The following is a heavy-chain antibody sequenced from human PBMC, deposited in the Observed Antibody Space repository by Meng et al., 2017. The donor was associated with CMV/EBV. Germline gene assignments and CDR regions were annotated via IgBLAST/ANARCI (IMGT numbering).Heavy chain of an antibody. CDR1: GFMFSDYA. Sequence: SCAASGFMFSDYAMNWVRQTPGKGLEWVSTISGGGGNTYYADSVQGRLTISRDNSKNTLYLQMNSLRVEGTAVYYCAKVESSSWYYFDYWGQGTLVTVSS. J-gene: IGHJ4*02. CDR2: ISGGGGNT. D-gene: IGHD6-13*01. CDR3: AKVESSSWYYFDY. V-gene: IGHV3-23*01.